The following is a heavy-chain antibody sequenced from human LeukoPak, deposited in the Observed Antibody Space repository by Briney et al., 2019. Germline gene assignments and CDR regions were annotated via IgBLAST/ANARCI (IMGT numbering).Heavy chain of an antibody. D-gene: IGHD1-1*01. J-gene: IGHJ4*02. Sequence: KPSETLSLTCTASGGSISSYYWSWIRQPAGKGLEWIGRIYISGRTNYNPSLKSRVTMSVDTSKNQFSLRLSSVTAADTAVYYCARDRGTWNDDGFDYWGQGTLVTVSS. CDR3: ARDRGTWNDDGFDY. CDR2: IYISGRT. V-gene: IGHV4-4*07. CDR1: GGSISSYY.